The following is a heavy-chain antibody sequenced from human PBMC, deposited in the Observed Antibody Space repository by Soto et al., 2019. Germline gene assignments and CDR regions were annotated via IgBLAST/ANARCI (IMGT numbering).Heavy chain of an antibody. V-gene: IGHV3-30*18. J-gene: IGHJ4*02. CDR3: AKARVRIVGANSFDY. D-gene: IGHD1-26*01. CDR1: GFTFSNYG. CDR2: ISDDGDKR. Sequence: GGSLRLSCVGSGFTFSNYGMHWVRQPPGKGMEWVALISDDGDKRYYADSVRGRLIISRDNSKDTLYLQMNSLGPDDTAVYFCAKARVRIVGANSFDYWGQGTPVTVS.